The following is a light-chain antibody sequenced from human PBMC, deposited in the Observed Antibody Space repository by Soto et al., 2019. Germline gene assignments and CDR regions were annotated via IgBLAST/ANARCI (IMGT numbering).Light chain of an antibody. V-gene: IGKV3-20*01. CDR3: QQSGSSSGWT. Sequence: EIVLTQSPGTLSLSPGERATLPCRASQSVSSSYLAWYRQKPGQAPRLLIYGVSNRATGIPDRFSGSGSGIDFTLTISRLEPEDFAVYYCQQSGSSSGWTFGQGTKVDIK. CDR2: GVS. CDR1: QSVSSSY. J-gene: IGKJ1*01.